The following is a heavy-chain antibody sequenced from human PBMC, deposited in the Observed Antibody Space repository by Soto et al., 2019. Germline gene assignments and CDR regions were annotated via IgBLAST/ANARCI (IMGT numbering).Heavy chain of an antibody. Sequence: SETLSLTCTVSGGSISGSSYYWGWIRQPPGKGLEWIGNIYYSGSTYYKPSLKSQVTISVDTSKNQFSLKLSSVTAADTAVYYCMLGSGWKDFDYWGQGTLVTVSS. D-gene: IGHD3-22*01. CDR3: MLGSGWKDFDY. CDR1: GGSISGSSYY. J-gene: IGHJ4*02. CDR2: IYYSGST. V-gene: IGHV4-39*01.